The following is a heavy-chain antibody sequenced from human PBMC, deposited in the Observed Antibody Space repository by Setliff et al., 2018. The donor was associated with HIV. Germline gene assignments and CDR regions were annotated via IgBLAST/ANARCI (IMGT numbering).Heavy chain of an antibody. V-gene: IGHV4-38-2*01. CDR2: IYRSGST. CDR3: ARAIQPYYMDV. Sequence: SETLSLTCAVSGFSISSGFYWAWIRQPPGKGLEWIGSIYRSGSTYYNPSLKSRVTISLDTSKNQFSLKLTSMTAADTAVYYCARAIQPYYMDVWGKGTTVTVSS. J-gene: IGHJ6*03. CDR1: GFSISSGFY.